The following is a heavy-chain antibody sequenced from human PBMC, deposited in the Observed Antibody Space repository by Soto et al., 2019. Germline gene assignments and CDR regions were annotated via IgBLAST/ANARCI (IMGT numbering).Heavy chain of an antibody. CDR1: GFTFSSYA. J-gene: IGHJ4*02. V-gene: IGHV3-23*01. Sequence: GGSLRLSCAASGFTFSSYAMSWVRQAPGKGLEWVSAISGSGGSTYYADSVKGRFTISRDNSKNTLYLQMNSLRAEDTAVYYCAKVGMEYDILTGSGYYFDYWGQGTLVTVSS. CDR2: ISGSGGST. D-gene: IGHD3-9*01. CDR3: AKVGMEYDILTGSGYYFDY.